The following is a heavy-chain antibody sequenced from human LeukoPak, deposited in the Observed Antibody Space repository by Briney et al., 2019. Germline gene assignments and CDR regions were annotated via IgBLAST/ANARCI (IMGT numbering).Heavy chain of an antibody. V-gene: IGHV1-69*02. Sequence: SVKVSCKASGGTFSSYTISWVRQAPGQGLGWMGRIIPILGIANYAQKFQGRVTITADKSTSTAYMELSSLRSEDTAVYYCASDCSSTSCYGYWGQGTLVTVSS. D-gene: IGHD2-2*01. CDR1: GGTFSSYT. J-gene: IGHJ4*02. CDR3: ASDCSSTSCYGY. CDR2: IIPILGIA.